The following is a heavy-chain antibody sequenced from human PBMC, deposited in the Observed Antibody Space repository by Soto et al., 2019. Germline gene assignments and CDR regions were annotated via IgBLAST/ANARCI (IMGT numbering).Heavy chain of an antibody. Sequence: PSETLSLTCVVSGGSVTSYHWSWIRQVPGKGLEWIAYTAYTGNTNYNPSLKSRVTISIDTTKNQLSLKLSSVTAADTAVYYCARGFDYRWVYWGQGTLVTVSS. CDR2: TAYTGNT. CDR1: GGSVTSYH. V-gene: IGHV4-59*02. D-gene: IGHD3-16*01. J-gene: IGHJ4*02. CDR3: ARGFDYRWVY.